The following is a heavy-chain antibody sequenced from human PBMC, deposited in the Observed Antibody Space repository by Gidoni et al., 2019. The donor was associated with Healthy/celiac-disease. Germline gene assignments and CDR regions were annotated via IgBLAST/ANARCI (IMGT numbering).Heavy chain of an antibody. Sequence: QVQLLQSWAEVKKPGASVTVSCKASEHTFPSYSMHWVRQAPGQGLEWMGIINPSGGRTSYAQKFQGRVTMTRDTSTSTVYMELSSLRSEDTAVYYCARVTPTSAFDIWGQGTMVTVS. CDR2: INPSGGRT. V-gene: IGHV1-46*01. D-gene: IGHD5-12*01. CDR1: EHTFPSYS. CDR3: ARVTPTSAFDI. J-gene: IGHJ3*02.